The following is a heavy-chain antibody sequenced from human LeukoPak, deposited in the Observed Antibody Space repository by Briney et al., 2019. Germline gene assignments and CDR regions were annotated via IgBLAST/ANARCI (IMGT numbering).Heavy chain of an antibody. D-gene: IGHD3-3*01. Sequence: SETLSLTCTVSGGSISSYYWSWIRQPPGKGLEWIGYIYNSGSTNYNPSLKSRVTMSVDTSKNQFSLRLTSVTAADTAVHYCARSVYDFWSGYYGYWGQGTLVTVSS. CDR1: GGSISSYY. J-gene: IGHJ4*02. CDR3: ARSVYDFWSGYYGY. V-gene: IGHV4-59*01. CDR2: IYNSGST.